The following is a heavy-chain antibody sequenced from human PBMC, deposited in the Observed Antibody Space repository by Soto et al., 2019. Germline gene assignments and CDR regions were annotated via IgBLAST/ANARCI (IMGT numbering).Heavy chain of an antibody. V-gene: IGHV1-69*01. CDR2: IIPIFGKT. D-gene: IGHD2-15*01. CDR1: GDTFKNYA. J-gene: IGHJ4*01. CDR3: ATSGYNYGPFDY. Sequence: QVQLVQSGAEVRKPGSSVKVSCRASGDTFKNYAISWVRQAPGQGLEWMGGIIPIFGKTDYAQTFHGRVTIHGDESTYTAHMELRGLRSDDTVLYYCATSGYNYGPFDYWGRGLLVTVSS.